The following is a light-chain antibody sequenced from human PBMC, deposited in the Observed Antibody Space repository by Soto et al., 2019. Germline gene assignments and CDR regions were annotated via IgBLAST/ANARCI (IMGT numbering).Light chain of an antibody. V-gene: IGKV1-39*01. CDR3: QQSYIDPWGT. J-gene: IGKJ1*01. Sequence: DIQMTQSPSSLSASVVDRVTITCRASQNINNYLNWYQQRPGKAPKLLIYAASTLQSGVPSRFSGSGSGTDFTLVISSLQPEDFATYYCQQSYIDPWGTCGQGTKVDIK. CDR2: AAS. CDR1: QNINNY.